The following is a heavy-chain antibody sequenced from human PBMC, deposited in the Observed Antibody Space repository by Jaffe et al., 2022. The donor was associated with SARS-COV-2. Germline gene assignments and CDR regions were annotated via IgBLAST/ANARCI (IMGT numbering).Heavy chain of an antibody. CDR1: GGSVSSGGYH. CDR2: IYNSGRT. Sequence: QVQLQESGPGLVRPSQTLSLTCSVSGGSVSSGGYHWNWIRQHPGKGLEWIGYIYNSGRTNYNPSLKSRVTILVDTSENQFSLKLTSVTAADTAVYYCVRDIDASGIGSFDYWGQGTLVTVSS. D-gene: IGHD3-10*01. V-gene: IGHV4-31*03. J-gene: IGHJ4*02. CDR3: VRDIDASGIGSFDY.